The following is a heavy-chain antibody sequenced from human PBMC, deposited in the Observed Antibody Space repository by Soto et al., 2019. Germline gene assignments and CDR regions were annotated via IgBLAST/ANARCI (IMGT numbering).Heavy chain of an antibody. CDR2: IKLDGREK. CDR3: VRELEGYGRLDY. V-gene: IGHV3-7*01. Sequence: GGSLRLSCSASGFIFRRYWMAWVRQAPGKGLEWVATIKLDGREKNYLDSVQGRFTISRDEAENSMSLQMSSLRGEDTAVYFGVRELEGYGRLDYLGLGTPLTVSS. D-gene: IGHD1-1*01. CDR1: GFIFRRYW. J-gene: IGHJ4*02.